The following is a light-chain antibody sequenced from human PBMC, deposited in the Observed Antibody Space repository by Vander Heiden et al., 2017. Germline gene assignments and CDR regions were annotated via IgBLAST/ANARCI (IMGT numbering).Light chain of an antibody. CDR1: QSISSW. CDR3: QQYNSYPWT. Sequence: DIQMTQAPSTLSASVGDRVTITGRASQSISSWLAWYQQKPGKAPKLLIYYASSLESGVPSRFSGSGSGTEFTLTISSLQPDDFATYYCQQYNSYPWTFGQGTKVEIK. CDR2: YAS. V-gene: IGKV1-5*01. J-gene: IGKJ1*01.